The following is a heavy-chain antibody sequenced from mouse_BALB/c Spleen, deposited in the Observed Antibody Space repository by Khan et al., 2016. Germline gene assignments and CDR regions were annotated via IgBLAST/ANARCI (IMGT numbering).Heavy chain of an antibody. Sequence: QVRLQQSGAELAKPGASVKMSCKASGYTFTSYWMHWVKQRPGQGLEWIGYINPSTGYTEYNQKFKDKATLTVAKSSSTAYMQLSSLTSEDSAVYYYAAYYGSSYYWGQGTTLTVSS. CDR1: GYTFTSYW. CDR3: AAYYGSSYY. J-gene: IGHJ2*01. V-gene: IGHV1-7*01. D-gene: IGHD1-1*01. CDR2: INPSTGYT.